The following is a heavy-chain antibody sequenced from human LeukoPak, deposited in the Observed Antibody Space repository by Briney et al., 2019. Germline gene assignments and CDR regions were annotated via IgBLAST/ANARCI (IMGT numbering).Heavy chain of an antibody. D-gene: IGHD6-6*01. CDR1: GFTFSSYS. Sequence: GGSLRLSCAASGFTFSSYSMNWVRQAPGKGLEWVSSISSSSSYIYYADSVKGRFTISRDNAKNSLYLQMSSLRAEDTAVYYCARDSLHPSSLHYYFDYWGQGTLVTASS. V-gene: IGHV3-21*01. CDR2: ISSSSSYI. CDR3: ARDSLHPSSLHYYFDY. J-gene: IGHJ4*02.